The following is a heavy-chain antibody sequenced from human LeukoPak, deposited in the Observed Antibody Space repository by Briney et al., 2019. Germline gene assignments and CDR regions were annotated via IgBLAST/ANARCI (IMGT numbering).Heavy chain of an antibody. CDR3: ARTDFDWSPFDP. Sequence: SVKVSCKASGYTFTSYDINWVRQAPGQGLEWMGGIIPIFGTANYAQKFQGRVTITADESTSTAYMELSSLRSEDTAVYYCARTDFDWSPFDPWGQGTLVTVSS. CDR2: IIPIFGTA. D-gene: IGHD3-9*01. CDR1: GYTFTSYD. V-gene: IGHV1-69*13. J-gene: IGHJ5*02.